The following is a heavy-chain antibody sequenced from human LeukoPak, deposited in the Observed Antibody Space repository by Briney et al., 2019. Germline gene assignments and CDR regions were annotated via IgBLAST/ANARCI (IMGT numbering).Heavy chain of an antibody. CDR1: GYTFTGYY. D-gene: IGHD6-13*01. J-gene: IGHJ6*03. CDR2: INPNSGGT. CDR3: ARDQAYSSSWYYYYYYMDV. V-gene: IGHV1-2*02. Sequence: ASVKVSCKASGYTFTGYYMHWVRQAPGQGLEWMGWINPNSGGTNYAQKFQGRVTMTRDTSISTAYMELSRLRSGDTAVYYCARDQAYSSSWYYYYYYMDVWGKGTTVTVSS.